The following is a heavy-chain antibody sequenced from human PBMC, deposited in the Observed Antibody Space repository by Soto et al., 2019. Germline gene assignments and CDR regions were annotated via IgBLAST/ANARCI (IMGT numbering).Heavy chain of an antibody. D-gene: IGHD3-9*01. CDR2: IYHSGSA. Sequence: SETLSLTCAVSGYSINIDYYWAWIRQPPGKGLEWIGSIYHSGSAYYNPSLQSRLTISVDASKNQFSLKVSSVTAADTAVYYCAILNTGRYFDYWGQGTLVTVSS. CDR3: AILNTGRYFDY. V-gene: IGHV4-38-2*01. CDR1: GYSINIDYY. J-gene: IGHJ4*02.